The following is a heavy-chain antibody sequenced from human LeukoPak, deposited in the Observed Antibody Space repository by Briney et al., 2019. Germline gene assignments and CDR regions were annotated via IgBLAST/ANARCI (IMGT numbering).Heavy chain of an antibody. CDR3: ARSVREVIDSSRAPFDY. V-gene: IGHV1-2*02. D-gene: IGHD3-10*01. J-gene: IGHJ4*02. Sequence: ASVKVSCKASGDTFTGYYIHWLRQAPGQGLEWMGWINSNSGDTNYAQKFQGRVTMTRDTSISTAYMELSSLRSDDTAVYYCARSVREVIDSSRAPFDYWGQGTLVTVSS. CDR1: GDTFTGYY. CDR2: INSNSGDT.